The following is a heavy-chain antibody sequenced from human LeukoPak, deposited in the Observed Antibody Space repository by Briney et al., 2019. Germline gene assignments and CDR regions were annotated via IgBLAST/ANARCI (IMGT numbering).Heavy chain of an antibody. J-gene: IGHJ4*02. CDR3: ASDDH. Sequence: ASVKVSCTASRGTFSSYDIIWVRPAPGQGLEWMGGIIPIFGTANYAQKFQGRVTITADESTSTAYMELSSVRSEDTAVYYCASDDHWGQGTLVTVSS. CDR2: IIPIFGTA. CDR1: RGTFSSYD. V-gene: IGHV1-69*13.